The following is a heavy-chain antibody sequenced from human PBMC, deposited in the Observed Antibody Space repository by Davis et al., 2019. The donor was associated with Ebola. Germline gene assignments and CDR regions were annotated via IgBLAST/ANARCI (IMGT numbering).Heavy chain of an antibody. CDR3: ARIQKDFWSGYSLDY. D-gene: IGHD3-3*01. CDR2: IFSNDEK. CDR1: GFSLSNARMG. J-gene: IGHJ4*02. Sequence: SGPTLVKPTETLTLTCTVSGFSLSNARMGVSWIRQPPGKALEWLAHIFSNDEKSYSTSLKSRLTISKDTSKSQVVLTKTNMDPVDTATYYCARIQKDFWSGYSLDYWGQGTLVTVSS. V-gene: IGHV2-26*01.